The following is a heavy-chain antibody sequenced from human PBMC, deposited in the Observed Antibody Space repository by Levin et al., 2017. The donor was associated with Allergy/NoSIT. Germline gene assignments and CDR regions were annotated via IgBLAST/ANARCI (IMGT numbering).Heavy chain of an antibody. CDR1: GFTFSSYE. CDR2: ISSSGSTI. J-gene: IGHJ4*02. D-gene: IGHD1-26*01. V-gene: IGHV3-48*03. CDR3: ARSSGSYVGIDY. Sequence: GGSLRLSCAASGFTFSSYEMNWVRQAPGKGLEWVSYISSSGSTIYYADSVKGRFTISRDNAKNSLYLQMNSLRAEDTAVYYCARSSGSYVGIDYWGQGTLVTVSS.